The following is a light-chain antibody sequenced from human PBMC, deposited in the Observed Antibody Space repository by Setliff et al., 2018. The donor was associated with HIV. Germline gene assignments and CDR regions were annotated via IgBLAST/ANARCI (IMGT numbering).Light chain of an antibody. CDR1: SSDVGGYNY. CDR2: DVT. CDR3: SSYTSSGTPV. V-gene: IGLV2-14*03. J-gene: IGLJ1*01. Sequence: QSALTQPASVSGSPGQSITVSCTGTSSDVGGYNYVSWFQQHPGKAPKLMIYDVTNRPSGVSNRFSGSKSGNTASPTISGLQAEDEADYYCSSYTSSGTPVFGTGTKVTVL.